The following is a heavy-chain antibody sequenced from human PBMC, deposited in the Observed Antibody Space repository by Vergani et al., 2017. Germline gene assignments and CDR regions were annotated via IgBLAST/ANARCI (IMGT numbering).Heavy chain of an antibody. CDR3: ASKGYSSSWYDLDY. D-gene: IGHD6-13*01. CDR1: GYTFTSYG. J-gene: IGHJ4*02. Sequence: QVQLVQSGAEVKKPGASVKVSCKASGYTFTSYGISWVRQAPGQGLEWMGWISAYNGNTNYAQKLQGRVTITADESTSTAYMELSSLRSEDTAVYYCASKGYSSSWYDLDYWGQGTLVTVSS. CDR2: ISAYNGNT. V-gene: IGHV1-18*01.